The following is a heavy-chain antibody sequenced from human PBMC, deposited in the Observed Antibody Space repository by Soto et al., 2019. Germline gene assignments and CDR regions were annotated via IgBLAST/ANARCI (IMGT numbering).Heavy chain of an antibody. D-gene: IGHD5-18*01. CDR2: IDPSDSYT. CDR3: ATTLGRYSYFSYYYYGMDV. Sequence: GASLKISCKGSGSRFTSYWISCVRQMPGKGLEWMGRIDPSDSYTNYSPSFQGHVTISADKSISTAYLQWSSLKASDTAMYYCATTLGRYSYFSYYYYGMDVWGQGTTVTVSS. V-gene: IGHV5-10-1*01. CDR1: GSRFTSYW. J-gene: IGHJ6*02.